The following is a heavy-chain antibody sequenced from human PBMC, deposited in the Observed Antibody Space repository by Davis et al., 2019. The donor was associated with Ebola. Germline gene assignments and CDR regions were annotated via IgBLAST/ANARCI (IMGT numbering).Heavy chain of an antibody. J-gene: IGHJ4*02. CDR1: GYTFTSYA. Sequence: AASVKVSCKASGYTFTSYAMHWVRQAPGQGLEWMGRINPNSGGTNYAQKFQGRVTMTRDTSISTAYMELSRLRSDDTAVYYCARAQFPTTSDHWGQGTLVTVSS. CDR3: ARAQFPTTSDH. CDR2: INPNSGGT. D-gene: IGHD1-1*01. V-gene: IGHV1-2*06.